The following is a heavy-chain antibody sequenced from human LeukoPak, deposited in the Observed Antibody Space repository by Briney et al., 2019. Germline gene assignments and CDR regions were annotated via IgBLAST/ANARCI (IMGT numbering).Heavy chain of an antibody. Sequence: SETLSLTCTVSGGSISSYYWSWIRQPQGKGLDWIGYIYYSGSTNYNPSLKSRVTISVDTSKSQFSLKLSSVTAADTAVYYCAGSSRGGMDVWGQGTTVTVSS. CDR2: IYYSGST. CDR1: GGSISSYY. J-gene: IGHJ6*02. V-gene: IGHV4-59*01. D-gene: IGHD6-19*01. CDR3: AGSSRGGMDV.